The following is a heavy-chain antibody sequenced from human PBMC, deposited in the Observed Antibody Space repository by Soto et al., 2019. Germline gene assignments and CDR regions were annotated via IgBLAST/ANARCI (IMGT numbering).Heavy chain of an antibody. CDR2: ISYDGSNK. J-gene: IGHJ6*02. Sequence: GGSLRLSCAASGFTFSSYGMHWVRQAPGKGLEWVAVISYDGSNKYYADSVKGRFTISRDNSKNTLYLQMNSLRAEDTAVYYCAKDMYVGDCGGDCQTNYYYYYGMDVWGQGTTVTVSS. V-gene: IGHV3-30*18. CDR1: GFTFSSYG. CDR3: AKDMYVGDCGGDCQTNYYYYYGMDV. D-gene: IGHD2-21*02.